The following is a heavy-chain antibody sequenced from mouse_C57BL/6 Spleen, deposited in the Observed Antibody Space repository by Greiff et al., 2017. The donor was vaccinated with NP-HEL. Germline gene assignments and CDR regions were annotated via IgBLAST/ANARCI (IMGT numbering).Heavy chain of an antibody. V-gene: IGHV3-6*01. Sequence: EVQLQESGPGLVKPSQSLSLTCSVTGYSITSGYYWNWIRQFPGNKLEWMGYISYDGSNNYNPSLKNRISITRDTSKNQFFLKLNSVTTEDTATYYWARNALLVSSWCAYWGQGTLVTVSA. J-gene: IGHJ3*01. CDR2: ISYDGSN. CDR1: GYSITSGYY. CDR3: ARNALLVSSWCAY. D-gene: IGHD6-2*01.